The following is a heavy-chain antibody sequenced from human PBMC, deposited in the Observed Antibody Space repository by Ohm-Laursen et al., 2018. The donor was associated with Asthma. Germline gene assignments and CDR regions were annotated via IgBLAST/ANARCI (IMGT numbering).Heavy chain of an antibody. D-gene: IGHD3-3*01. V-gene: IGHV1-69*13. Sequence: SVKVSCNASGGTFSSYAISWVRQAPGQGLEWMGGIIPIFGTANYAQKFQGRVTITADEPTSTAYMELSSLRSEDTAVYYCARDCGGYDFWSGYRCYYYGMDVWGQGTTVTVSS. CDR2: IIPIFGTA. J-gene: IGHJ6*02. CDR1: GGTFSSYA. CDR3: ARDCGGYDFWSGYRCYYYGMDV.